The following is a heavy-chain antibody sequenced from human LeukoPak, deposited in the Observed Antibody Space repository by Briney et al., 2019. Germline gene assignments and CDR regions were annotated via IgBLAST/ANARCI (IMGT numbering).Heavy chain of an antibody. CDR3: ARRSSRFYGLDV. CDR1: GYPFSKNW. CDR2: IYPDDADT. V-gene: IGHV5-51*01. Sequence: GESLKISCKASGYPFSKNWIGWVRQMPGKGLEWMGWIYPDDADTRYSPSFQGQVIISADKSLNSVYLQWRGLKASDTAMYYCARRSSRFYGLDVWGQGTTVTVSS. D-gene: IGHD3-10*01. J-gene: IGHJ6*02.